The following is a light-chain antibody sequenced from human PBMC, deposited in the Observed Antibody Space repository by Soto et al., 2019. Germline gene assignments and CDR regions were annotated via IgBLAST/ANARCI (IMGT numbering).Light chain of an antibody. CDR3: SSYTSTSTYV. CDR1: SSDVGGYNY. V-gene: IGLV2-14*01. CDR2: HVS. Sequence: QSVLTQPASVSGSPGQSITISCTGTSSDVGGYNYVSWYQQYQGKAPKLMIYHVSNRPSGVSNRFSGSKSGNSASLTISGLQAEDEADYYCSSYTSTSTYVFGTGTKVTVL. J-gene: IGLJ1*01.